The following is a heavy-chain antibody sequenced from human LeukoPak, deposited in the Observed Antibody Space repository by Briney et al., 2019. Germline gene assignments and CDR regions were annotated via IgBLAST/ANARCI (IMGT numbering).Heavy chain of an antibody. V-gene: IGHV4-39*01. CDR2: IYYSGST. J-gene: IGHJ4*02. CDR3: AIAARPGATFDY. D-gene: IGHD6-6*01. CDR1: GGSISSSSYY. Sequence: SETLSLTCTVSGGSISSSSYYWGWIRQPPGKGLEWIGSIYYSGSTYYNPSLKSRVTISVDTSKNQFSLKLSSVTAADTAVYYCAIAARPGATFDYWGQGTLVTVSS.